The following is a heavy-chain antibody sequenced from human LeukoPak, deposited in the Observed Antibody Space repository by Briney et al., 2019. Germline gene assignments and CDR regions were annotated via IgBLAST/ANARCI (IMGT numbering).Heavy chain of an antibody. D-gene: IGHD3-9*01. J-gene: IGHJ6*02. V-gene: IGHV3-21*01. CDR2: ISSSSSYI. CDR1: GFTFSSYS. CDR3: ARELGDILTGYLYYYYYGMDV. Sequence: PGGSLRLSCAASGFTFSSYSMNWVRQAPGKGLEWVSSISSSSSYIYYADSVKGRFTISRDNSKNTLYLQMNSLRAEDTAVYYCARELGDILTGYLYYYYYGMDVWGQGTTVTVSS.